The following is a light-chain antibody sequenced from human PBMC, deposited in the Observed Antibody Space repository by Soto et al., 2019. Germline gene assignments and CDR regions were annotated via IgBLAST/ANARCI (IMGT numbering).Light chain of an antibody. Sequence: DIQMTQSPSSLSASVGDRVTITCRASQTISKFLNWYQQKPGKAPKLLISAASSLQSGVPSRFSGSGSGTDFTLTISSLQYEDFATYYCQQSYSTPLTFGGGTKVEIK. J-gene: IGKJ4*01. CDR3: QQSYSTPLT. CDR2: AAS. V-gene: IGKV1-39*01. CDR1: QTISKF.